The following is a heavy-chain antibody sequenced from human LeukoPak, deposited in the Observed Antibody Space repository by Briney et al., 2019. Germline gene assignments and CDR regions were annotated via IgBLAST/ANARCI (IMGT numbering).Heavy chain of an antibody. Sequence: GGSLRLSCAVSGFIFSSYAMSWVRQPPGKGLEWVSAISGGGGTTYYADSVKGRFTISRDNSKNTLYLQMNSLRAEDTAVYYCAKPYYDTTYFDSWGQGTLVTVSS. CDR2: ISGGGGTT. V-gene: IGHV3-23*01. CDR3: AKPYYDTTYFDS. CDR1: GFIFSSYA. D-gene: IGHD3-22*01. J-gene: IGHJ4*02.